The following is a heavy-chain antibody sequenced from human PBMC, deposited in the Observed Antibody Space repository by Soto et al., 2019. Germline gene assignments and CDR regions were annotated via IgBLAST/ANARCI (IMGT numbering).Heavy chain of an antibody. CDR1: GFSLSTSGMC. V-gene: IGHV2-70*01. CDR3: ARSSIAARPGSYYFDY. Sequence: SGPTLVNPTQTLTLTCTFSGFSLSTSGMCVSWIRQPPGKALEWLALIDWDDDKYYSTSLKTRLTISKDTSKNQVVLTMTNVDPVDTATYYCARSSIAARPGSYYFDYWGQGTLVTVSS. CDR2: IDWDDDK. D-gene: IGHD6-6*01. J-gene: IGHJ4*02.